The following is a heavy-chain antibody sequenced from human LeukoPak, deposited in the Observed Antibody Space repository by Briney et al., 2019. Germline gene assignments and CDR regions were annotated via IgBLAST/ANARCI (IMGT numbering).Heavy chain of an antibody. CDR2: IIPIFGTA. V-gene: IGHV1-69*05. CDR3: AREDSSSSSWFDP. CDR1: GGTFSSYA. D-gene: IGHD6-6*01. Sequence: SVKVSCKASGGTFSSYATSWVRQAPGQGLEWMGGIIPIFGTANYAQKFQGRVTITTDESTSTAYMELSSLRSEDTAVYYSAREDSSSSSWFDPWGQGTLVTVSS. J-gene: IGHJ5*02.